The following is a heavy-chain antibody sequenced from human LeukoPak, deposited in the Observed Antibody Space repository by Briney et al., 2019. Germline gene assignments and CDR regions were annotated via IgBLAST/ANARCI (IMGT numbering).Heavy chain of an antibody. CDR1: GFTFSTYS. Sequence: GGSLRLSCAASGFTFSTYSMNWVRQAPGKGLEWVSYISSSSSTIFYADSVKGRFTISRDNAKNSLYLQMNSLRAEDTAVYYCARDGDLDSTTGAFDIWGRGTMVTVSS. V-gene: IGHV3-48*04. CDR2: ISSSSSTI. CDR3: ARDGDLDSTTGAFDI. J-gene: IGHJ3*02. D-gene: IGHD7-27*01.